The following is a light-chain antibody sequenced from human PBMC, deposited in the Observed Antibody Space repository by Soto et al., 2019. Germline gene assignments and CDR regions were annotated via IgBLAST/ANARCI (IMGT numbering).Light chain of an antibody. CDR2: DAS. CDR1: QNIRNW. Sequence: IKVTQSPATLSASIGDSVTITCRASQNIRNWLAWYQQKPGKAPNPLIYDASSLKSGVPARFSGSGSGTEFTLTISSLQPDDFATYYCQQYNSYSRTFAQGTKVDI. V-gene: IGKV1-5*01. J-gene: IGKJ1*01. CDR3: QQYNSYSRT.